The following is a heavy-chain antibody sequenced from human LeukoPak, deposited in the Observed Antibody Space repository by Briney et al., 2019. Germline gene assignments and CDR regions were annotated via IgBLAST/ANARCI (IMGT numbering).Heavy chain of an antibody. CDR1: GFTFSSYA. J-gene: IGHJ4*02. V-gene: IGHV3-30-3*01. CDR2: ISYDGSNK. D-gene: IGHD4-17*01. Sequence: GRSLRLSCAASGFTFSSYAMHWVRQAPGKGLEWVAVISYDGSNKYYADSVRGRFTISRDNSKNTLYLQMNSLRAEDTAVYYCARAGRADGDYHYFDYWGQGTLVTVSS. CDR3: ARAGRADGDYHYFDY.